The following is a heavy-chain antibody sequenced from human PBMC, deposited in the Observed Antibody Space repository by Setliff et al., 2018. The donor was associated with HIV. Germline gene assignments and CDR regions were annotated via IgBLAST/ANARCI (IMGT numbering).Heavy chain of an antibody. CDR2: ISPNSGDT. J-gene: IGHJ6*03. V-gene: IGHV1-18*01. Sequence: GASVKVSCRASGYTFRSYGISWVRQAPGQGLEWVGWISPNSGDTDYIQKFQGRVTLTTDTSTNTAYMELRSLRTDDTDIYYCARGGQQWLPYYYYYMDGWGEGTTVTVSS. CDR1: GYTFRSYG. D-gene: IGHD6-19*01. CDR3: ARGGQQWLPYYYYYMDG.